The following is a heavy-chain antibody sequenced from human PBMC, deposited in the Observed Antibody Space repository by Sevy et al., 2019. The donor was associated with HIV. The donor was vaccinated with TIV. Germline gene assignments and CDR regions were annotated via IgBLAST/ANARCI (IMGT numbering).Heavy chain of an antibody. CDR3: AKSGTDTTYYYMDV. CDR1: GFTLSSFA. D-gene: IGHD1-1*01. CDR2: ISVSGGST. J-gene: IGHJ6*03. Sequence: GGSLRLSCAASGFTLSSFAMSWVRQAPGKGLECVSAISVSGGSTYYANSVKGRFTISRDNSKNTVYLQMNSLRAEDTALYYCAKSGTDTTYYYMDVWGKGTTVTVSS. V-gene: IGHV3-23*01.